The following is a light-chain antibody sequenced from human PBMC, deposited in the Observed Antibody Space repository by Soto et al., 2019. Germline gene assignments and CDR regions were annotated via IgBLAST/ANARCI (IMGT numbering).Light chain of an antibody. J-gene: IGLJ1*01. V-gene: IGLV2-14*01. CDR2: DVS. CDR3: CSSTSSNTYV. Sequence: QSALTQPASVSGSPGQSITISCTGTSSEVGGYTYVSWYQQHPGKAPKLMIYDVSYRPSGVSNRFSGSKSGNTASLTISGLQAEDEADYYCCSSTSSNTYVFGTGTKLTVL. CDR1: SSEVGGYTY.